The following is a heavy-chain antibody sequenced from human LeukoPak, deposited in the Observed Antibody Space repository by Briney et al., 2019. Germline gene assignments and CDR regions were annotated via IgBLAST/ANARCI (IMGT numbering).Heavy chain of an antibody. CDR3: ARSFILDIVVVPAAMGHAFDI. D-gene: IGHD2-2*03. J-gene: IGHJ3*02. CDR2: INHSGST. CDR1: GGSFSGYY. V-gene: IGHV4-34*01. Sequence: PSETLSLTCAVYGGSFSGYYWSWIRQPPGKALEWIGEINHSGSTNYNPSLKSRVTISVDTSKNQFPLKLSSVTAADTAVYYCARSFILDIVVVPAAMGHAFDIWGQGTMVTVSS.